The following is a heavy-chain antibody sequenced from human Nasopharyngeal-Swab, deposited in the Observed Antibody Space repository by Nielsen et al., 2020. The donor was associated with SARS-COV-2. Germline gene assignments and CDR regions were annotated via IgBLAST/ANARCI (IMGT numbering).Heavy chain of an antibody. D-gene: IGHD2-2*01. CDR2: ISSGGRTQ. V-gene: IGHV3-30*18. CDR1: GFTFRNHG. J-gene: IGHJ4*02. Sequence: GESLKISCAASGFTFRNHGMHWVRQAPGKGLEWVAIISSGGRTQVYADSVEGRFTISRGDPENTLYLQMNSLRPEDTAVYYCAKESSTYYYDNWGQGTLVTVSS. CDR3: AKESSTYYYDN.